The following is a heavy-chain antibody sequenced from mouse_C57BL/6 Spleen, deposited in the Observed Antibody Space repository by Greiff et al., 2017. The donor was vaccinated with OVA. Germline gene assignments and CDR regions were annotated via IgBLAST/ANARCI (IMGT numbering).Heavy chain of an antibody. CDR3: ASESITTVVADY. CDR1: GFNIKNTY. V-gene: IGHV14-3*01. CDR2: IDRANGNT. J-gene: IGHJ2*01. Sequence: VQLQQSVAELVRPGASVKLSCTASGFNIKNTYMNWVKQRPEQGLEWIGRIDRANGNTKYAPKFQGKATITSDTSSNTAYLQLISLTSEDTAIYYCASESITTVVADYWGQGTTLTVSS. D-gene: IGHD1-1*01.